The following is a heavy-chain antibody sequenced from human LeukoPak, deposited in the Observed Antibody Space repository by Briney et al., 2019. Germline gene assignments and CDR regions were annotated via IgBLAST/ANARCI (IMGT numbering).Heavy chain of an antibody. V-gene: IGHV3-13*01. D-gene: IGHD4-17*01. Sequence: GGSLRLSCAASGFTFSSYDMHWVRQATGKGLEWVSAIGTAGDTYYPGSVKGRFTISRENAKNSLYLQMNSLRAEDTAVYYCARHHYGDLRPDYWGQGTLVTVSS. J-gene: IGHJ4*02. CDR1: GFTFSSYD. CDR3: ARHHYGDLRPDY. CDR2: IGTAGDT.